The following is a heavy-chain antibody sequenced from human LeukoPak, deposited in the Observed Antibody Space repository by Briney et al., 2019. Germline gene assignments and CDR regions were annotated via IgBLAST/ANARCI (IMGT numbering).Heavy chain of an antibody. CDR1: GGSISSYY. J-gene: IGHJ5*02. CDR3: ARDYPRWFGDQQGWFDP. D-gene: IGHD3-10*01. Sequence: SETLSLTCTVSGGSISSYYWSWIRQPAGKGLEWIGRIYTSGSTNYNPSLKSRVTMSVDMSKNQFSLKLSSVTAADTAVYYCARDYPRWFGDQQGWFDPWGQGTLVTVSS. V-gene: IGHV4-4*07. CDR2: IYTSGST.